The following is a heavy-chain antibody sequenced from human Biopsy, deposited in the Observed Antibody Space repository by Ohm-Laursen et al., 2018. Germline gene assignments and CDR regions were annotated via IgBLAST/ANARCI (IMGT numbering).Heavy chain of an antibody. Sequence: SLRLSCTAPGFSFIDYYMIWIRQAPGKGLEWVSYISSSGRTMYYADSVKGRFTISRDNANKSLYLQMNSLRAEDTAVYYCATTRSFDNWGQGTLVTVSS. CDR3: ATTRSFDN. CDR1: GFSFIDYY. J-gene: IGHJ4*02. D-gene: IGHD5-24*01. CDR2: ISSSGRTM. V-gene: IGHV3-11*01.